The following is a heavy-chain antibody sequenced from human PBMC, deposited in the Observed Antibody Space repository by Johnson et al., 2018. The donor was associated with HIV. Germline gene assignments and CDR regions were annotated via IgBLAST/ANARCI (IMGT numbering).Heavy chain of an antibody. CDR1: GFTFSSYG. J-gene: IGHJ3*02. CDR2: IWKDGKTK. V-gene: IGHV3-33*01. Sequence: VQLVESGGGVVQPGGSLRLSCEASGFTFSSYGMHWVRQAPGKGLEWLAVIWKDGKTKYYAASVEGRFTISRDDSKNTLYLQMNSLKTEDTAVYYCTTAPSNWGNAFDIWGQGTMVTVSS. CDR3: TTAPSNWGNAFDI. D-gene: IGHD7-27*01.